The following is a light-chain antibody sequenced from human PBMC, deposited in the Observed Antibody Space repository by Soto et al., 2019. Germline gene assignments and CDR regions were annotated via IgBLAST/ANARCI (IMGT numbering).Light chain of an antibody. V-gene: IGKV3-15*01. CDR2: GAS. CDR3: QQYNDCPPIA. J-gene: IGKJ5*01. Sequence: ETLMTQSPATLSVSPGERVTLSCRASQSVSLNLAWYQQKPGQAPRLLIYGASTRVIGIPDRFTGSGSGTECTRSITNLQSEDFALYYCQQYNDCPPIAFGQGTRLEIK. CDR1: QSVSLN.